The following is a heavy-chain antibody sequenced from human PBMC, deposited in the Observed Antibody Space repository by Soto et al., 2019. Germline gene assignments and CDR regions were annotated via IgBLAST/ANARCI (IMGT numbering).Heavy chain of an antibody. V-gene: IGHV4-31*03. CDR2: IYYSGST. D-gene: IGHD1-7*01. CDR3: ARGTTGNNWFDP. J-gene: IGHJ5*02. Sequence: PSETLSLTCTVSGDSISSGGSSWSWIRQRPGKGLEWIGYIYYSGSTHYNPSLKSRVTISVDTSKDQFSLKLGSLTAADTAVYYCARGTTGNNWFDPWGQGTLVIVSS. CDR1: GDSISSGGSS.